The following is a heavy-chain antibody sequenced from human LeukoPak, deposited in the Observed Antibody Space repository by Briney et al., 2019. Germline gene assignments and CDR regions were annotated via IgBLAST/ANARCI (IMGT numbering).Heavy chain of an antibody. CDR1: GYTFTSYY. D-gene: IGHD6-19*01. CDR2: INPSGGST. Sequence: ASVKVSRKASGYTFTSYYMHWVRQAPGQGLEWMGIINPSGGSTSYAQKFQGRVTMTRDTSTSTVYMELSSLRSEDTAVYYCARESVAGGFEYWGQGTLVTVSS. V-gene: IGHV1-46*01. CDR3: ARESVAGGFEY. J-gene: IGHJ4*02.